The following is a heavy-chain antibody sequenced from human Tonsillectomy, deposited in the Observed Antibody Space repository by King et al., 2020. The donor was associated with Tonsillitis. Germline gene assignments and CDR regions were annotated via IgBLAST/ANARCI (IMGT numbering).Heavy chain of an antibody. CDR3: ARAGGDYDILTGYYPNYYFDY. J-gene: IGHJ4*02. D-gene: IGHD3-9*01. CDR1: GFTFSRYS. V-gene: IGHV3-48*02. Sequence: VQLVESGGGLVQPGGSLRLSCAASGFTFSRYSVNWVRQAPGKGLEWVSYSGSSSSTIYYADSVKGRFTISRDNAKSSLYLQMNSLREEDTAVYYCARAGGDYDILTGYYPNYYFDYWGQGTLVTVSS. CDR2: SGSSSSTI.